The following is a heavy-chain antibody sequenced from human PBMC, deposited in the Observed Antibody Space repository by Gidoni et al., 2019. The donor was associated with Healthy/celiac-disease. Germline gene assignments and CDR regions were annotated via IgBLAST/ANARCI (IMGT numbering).Heavy chain of an antibody. V-gene: IGHV1-8*01. Sequence: QVQLVQSGAEVKKPGASVKVSCKASGYTFTSYDINWVRQATGQGLEWMGWMNPNSGNTGYAQKFQGRVTMTRNTSISTAYMELSSLRSEDTAVYYCARGAPLVPAAMDGYSYGYGAGLGYWGQGTLVTVSS. D-gene: IGHD5-18*01. CDR2: MNPNSGNT. CDR1: GYTFTSYD. J-gene: IGHJ4*02. CDR3: ARGAPLVPAAMDGYSYGYGAGLGY.